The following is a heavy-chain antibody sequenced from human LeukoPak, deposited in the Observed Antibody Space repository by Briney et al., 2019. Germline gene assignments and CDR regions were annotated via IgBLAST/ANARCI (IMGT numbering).Heavy chain of an antibody. CDR3: ARGLLHAGDAFDI. D-gene: IGHD2-21*02. CDR2: ISSSGSYI. Sequence: GGSLRLSCAASGFTFSSYAMSWVRQAPGKGLEWVSSISSSGSYIYYADSVKGRFTISRDNAKNSLYLQMNSLRAEDTAVYYCARGLLHAGDAFDIWGQGTMVTVSS. V-gene: IGHV3-21*01. CDR1: GFTFSSYA. J-gene: IGHJ3*02.